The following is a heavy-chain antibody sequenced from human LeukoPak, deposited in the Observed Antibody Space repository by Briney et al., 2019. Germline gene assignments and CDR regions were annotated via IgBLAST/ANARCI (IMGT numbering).Heavy chain of an antibody. D-gene: IGHD3-10*01. Sequence: SETLSLTYTVSGGSISSSSYYWGWIRQPPGKGLEWIGSIYYSGSTYYNPSLKSRVTISVDTSKNQFSLELSSVTAADTAVYYCARVRFGELSWFDPWGQGTLVTVSS. J-gene: IGHJ5*02. V-gene: IGHV4-39*07. CDR2: IYYSGST. CDR1: GGSISSSSYY. CDR3: ARVRFGELSWFDP.